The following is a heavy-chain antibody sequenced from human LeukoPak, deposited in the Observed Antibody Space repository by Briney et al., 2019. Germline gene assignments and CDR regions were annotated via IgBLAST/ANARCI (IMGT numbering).Heavy chain of an antibody. CDR3: ARDCSSTSCFDAFDI. CDR1: GFTFSDYY. CDR2: ISSSGSTI. J-gene: IGHJ3*02. D-gene: IGHD2-2*01. Sequence: GGSLGLSCAASGFTFSDYYMSWIRQAPGKGLEWVSYISSSGSTIYYADSVKGRFTISRDNAKNSLYLQMNSLRAEDTAVYYCARDCSSTSCFDAFDIWGQGTMVTVSS. V-gene: IGHV3-11*04.